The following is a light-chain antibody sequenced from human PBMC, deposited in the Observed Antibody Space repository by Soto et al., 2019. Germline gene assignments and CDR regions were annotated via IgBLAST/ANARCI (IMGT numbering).Light chain of an antibody. Sequence: QSALTQPASVSGSPGQSITISCTGTSSDVGGYNYVSWYQQHPGKAPKLMIYDVSNRPSGVSNRFSGSKSGNTASLIISGLQAEDEADYYCSSYISSSTYVFGTGTKLTVL. CDR2: DVS. CDR1: SSDVGGYNY. V-gene: IGLV2-14*01. J-gene: IGLJ1*01. CDR3: SSYISSSTYV.